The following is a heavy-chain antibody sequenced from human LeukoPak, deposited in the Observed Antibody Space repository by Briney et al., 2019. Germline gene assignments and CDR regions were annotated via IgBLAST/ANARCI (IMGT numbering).Heavy chain of an antibody. CDR1: GGTFSTYA. D-gene: IGHD6-13*01. CDR3: AREGGEAAAGFYYYYMDV. V-gene: IGHV1-69*05. CDR2: IIPTFGTA. Sequence: SVKVSCKASGGTFSTYAISWVRQAPGQGLEWMGGIIPTFGTAKYAQKFQGRVTMTRDMSTSTVYMELSSLRSEDTAVYYCAREGGEAAAGFYYYYMDVWGKGTTVTVSS. J-gene: IGHJ6*03.